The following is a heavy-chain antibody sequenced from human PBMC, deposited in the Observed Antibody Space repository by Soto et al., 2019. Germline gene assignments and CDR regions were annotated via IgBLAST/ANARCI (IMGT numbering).Heavy chain of an antibody. V-gene: IGHV4-30-4*01. CDR2: IYYSGST. CDR1: GGSISSGDYY. J-gene: IGHJ4*02. D-gene: IGHD3-3*01. Sequence: PSETLSLTCTVSGGSISSGDYYWSWIRQPPGKGLEWIGYIYYSGSTYYNPSLKSRVTISVDTSKNQFSLKLSSVTAADTAVYYCPSYFFGRESPSSLNSWGRGTRVPVSS. CDR3: PSYFFGRESPSSLNS.